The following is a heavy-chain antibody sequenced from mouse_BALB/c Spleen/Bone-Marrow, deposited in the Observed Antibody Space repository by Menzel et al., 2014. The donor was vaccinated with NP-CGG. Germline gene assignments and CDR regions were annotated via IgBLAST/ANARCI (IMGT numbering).Heavy chain of an antibody. D-gene: IGHD1-1*01. CDR2: IYPGNSDT. CDR1: GYTFTSYW. Sequence: VHVKQSGTVLARPGASVKMSCKASGYTFTSYWMHWVKQRPGQGLEWIGAIYPGNSDTSHNQKFKGKAKLTAVTSTSTAYMELSSLTNEDSAVYYCTRVITAVLATRAMDYWGQGSSVTVSS. V-gene: IGHV1-5*01. J-gene: IGHJ4*01. CDR3: TRVITAVLATRAMDY.